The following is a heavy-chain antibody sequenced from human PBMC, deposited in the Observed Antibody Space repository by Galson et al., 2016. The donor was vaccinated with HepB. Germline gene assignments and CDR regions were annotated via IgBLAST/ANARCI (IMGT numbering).Heavy chain of an antibody. V-gene: IGHV4-34*01. CDR3: ARGVNSFGSGSYIAFDV. CDR2: INHSGRT. D-gene: IGHD1-26*01. Sequence: SETLSLTCGVYGGSFSGYYWSWIRQPPGKGLEWIGEINHSGRTNHNPSLKSRVTVSTEVSKNHFSLKLSSVNAADTAVYYCARGVNSFGSGSYIAFDVWGQGTMVTVSS. J-gene: IGHJ3*01. CDR1: GGSFSGYY.